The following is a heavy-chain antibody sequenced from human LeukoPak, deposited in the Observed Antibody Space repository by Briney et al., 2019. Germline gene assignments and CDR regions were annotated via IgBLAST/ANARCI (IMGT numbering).Heavy chain of an antibody. J-gene: IGHJ4*02. Sequence: GGSLRLSCAASGFTFSDFCMSWVRQAPGKGLEWVANIKQDGSEKYYVDSVKGRFTVSRGNAKFSLYLQMNSLRAEDTAVYFCARDEGQVGLTVVRGVIYWGQGTPVIVSS. D-gene: IGHD3-10*01. CDR2: IKQDGSEK. CDR3: ARDEGQVGLTVVRGVIY. CDR1: GFTFSDFC. V-gene: IGHV3-7*01.